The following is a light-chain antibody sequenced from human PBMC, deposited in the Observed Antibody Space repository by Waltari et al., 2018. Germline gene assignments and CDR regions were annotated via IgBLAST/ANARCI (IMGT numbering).Light chain of an antibody. CDR3: QQYDRFSGT. J-gene: IGKJ1*01. V-gene: IGKV1-5*03. CDR1: QSISDW. CDR2: KVS. Sequence: DIQMTQSPSTLSASVGDRVTITCRASQSISDWLAWYQQKPGTAPKLLIYKVSKLESGVPSRFSGSGSVTEFTLTISSLQPDDFATYYCQQYDRFSGTFGPGTKVEIK.